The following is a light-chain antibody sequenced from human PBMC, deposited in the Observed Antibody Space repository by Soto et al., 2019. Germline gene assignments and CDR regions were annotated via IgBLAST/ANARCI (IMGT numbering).Light chain of an antibody. CDR2: DVS. CDR3: NSYTSSSTYF. CDR1: TSDVGRYNY. Sequence: QSVLTQPASVSGSPGQSITISCTGTTSDVGRYNYVSWYQQHPGKAPKLIIYDVSNRPSGVSNRFSGSKSGNTASLTISGLQAEDEADYYCNSYTSSSTYFFGTGTKLTVL. J-gene: IGLJ1*01. V-gene: IGLV2-14*01.